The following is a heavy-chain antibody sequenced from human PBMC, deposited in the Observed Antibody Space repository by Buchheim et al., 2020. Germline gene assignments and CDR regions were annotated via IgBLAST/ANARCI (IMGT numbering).Heavy chain of an antibody. J-gene: IGHJ2*01. CDR1: GGSISSYY. Sequence: VQLQESGPGLVKPSETLSLTCTVSGGSISSYYWSWIRQPPGKGLEWIGYIYYSGSTNYNPSLKSRVTISVDTSKNQFSLKLSSVTAADTAVYYCARGVAVAGTLTYWYFDLWGRGTL. V-gene: IGHV4-59*01. CDR2: IYYSGST. CDR3: ARGVAVAGTLTYWYFDL. D-gene: IGHD6-19*01.